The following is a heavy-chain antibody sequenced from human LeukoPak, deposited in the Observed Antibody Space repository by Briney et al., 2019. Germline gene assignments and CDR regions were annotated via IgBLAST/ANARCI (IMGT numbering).Heavy chain of an antibody. D-gene: IGHD3-3*01. J-gene: IGHJ4*02. Sequence: GASVKVSCEASVYTFTSYGISWLRQAPGQGLEWLGWISGYNGNTNYAQKFQGRVTMTTDTPTSTAYMDLRSLKSDDTAVYYCAVHDFYSGGYHFDYWGQGTLVTVSS. V-gene: IGHV1-18*01. CDR2: ISGYNGNT. CDR1: VYTFTSYG. CDR3: AVHDFYSGGYHFDY.